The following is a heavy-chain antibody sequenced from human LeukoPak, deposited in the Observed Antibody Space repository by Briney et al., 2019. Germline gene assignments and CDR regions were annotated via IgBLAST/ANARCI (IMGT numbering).Heavy chain of an antibody. CDR2: MSSSGNN. CDR1: GDSISYFY. V-gene: IGHV4-4*07. J-gene: IGHJ4*02. CDR3: AREGPGRFGAPGPNVYSIDY. D-gene: IGHD3-10*01. Sequence: KSSETLSLTCSVSGDSISYFYWSWIRQAAGKGLEWIGRMSSSGNNDYNASLKSRVTISVATSKNQFSLKLTSVTAADTAVYYCAREGPGRFGAPGPNVYSIDYWGQGTLVTVSS.